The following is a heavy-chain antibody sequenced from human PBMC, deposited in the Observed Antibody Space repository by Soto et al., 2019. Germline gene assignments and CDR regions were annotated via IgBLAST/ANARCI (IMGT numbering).Heavy chain of an antibody. J-gene: IGHJ4*02. D-gene: IGHD2-21*02. CDR2: ISGSGGST. Sequence: PGGSLRLSCAASGFTFSSYAMSWVRQAPGKGLEWVSAISGSGGSTYYADSVKGRFTISRDNSKNTLYLQMNSLRAEDTAVYYCARHEPDRVTPLYYFDYWGQGTLVTVSS. CDR3: ARHEPDRVTPLYYFDY. V-gene: IGHV3-23*01. CDR1: GFTFSSYA.